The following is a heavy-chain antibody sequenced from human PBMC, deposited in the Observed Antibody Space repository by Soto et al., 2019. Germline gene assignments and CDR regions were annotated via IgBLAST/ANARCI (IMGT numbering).Heavy chain of an antibody. CDR1: GFTVSSYY. CDR3: ARVVSSAYCYHQLMDV. D-gene: IGHD3-22*01. V-gene: IGHV3-53*01. Sequence: EVQLVESGGGLIQPGGSLRLSCAAYGFTVSSYYMSWVRQAPGKGLEWVSVIYSGGSTYYADSVKGRFTISRDNSKNTLYLQMNSLRAEDTAVYYCARVVSSAYCYHQLMDVWGQGTTVTVSS. CDR2: IYSGGST. J-gene: IGHJ6*02.